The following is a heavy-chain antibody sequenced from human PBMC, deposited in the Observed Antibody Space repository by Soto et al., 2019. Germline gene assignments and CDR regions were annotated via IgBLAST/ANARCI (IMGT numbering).Heavy chain of an antibody. J-gene: IGHJ5*02. Sequence: SETLSLTCTVSGGSISSVGYYWSWIRQHPGKGLEWIGYIYYSGSNYYNPYLKSRVTMSVDTSKNQFYLKLNSVTAADTAVYYCARSQPQIRFVVLWFDXWGPGTQVTVS. D-gene: IGHD2-21*01. CDR1: GGSISSVGYY. V-gene: IGHV4-31*03. CDR2: IYYSGSN. CDR3: ARSQPQIRFVVLWFDX.